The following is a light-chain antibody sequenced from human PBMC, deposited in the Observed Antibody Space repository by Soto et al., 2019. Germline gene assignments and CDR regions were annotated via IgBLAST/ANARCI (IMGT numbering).Light chain of an antibody. CDR2: GAS. V-gene: IGKV3-20*01. CDR1: QSISNNY. CDR3: QRSYDSVYS. Sequence: ENVLTQSPDILSLSPGERVTLSCRASQSISNNYLAWYQQKPGQAPRVLIYGASSRATGIPDRFSGSGSGTDFTLTISRLQPEDFATYFCQRSYDSVYSFGQGTKLEIK. J-gene: IGKJ2*03.